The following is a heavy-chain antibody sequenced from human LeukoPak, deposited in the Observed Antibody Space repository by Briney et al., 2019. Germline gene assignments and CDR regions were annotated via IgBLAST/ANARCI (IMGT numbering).Heavy chain of an antibody. V-gene: IGHV2-5*01. D-gene: IGHD1-1*01. J-gene: IGHJ5*02. CDR3: TYRRWATTGPAFDP. CDR2: INWNDDK. CDR1: GFSLSTSGVG. Sequence: SGPTLVNPTQTLSLTCTFSGFSLSTSGVGVGWIRQPPGKALEWLALINWNDDKRYSPSLKSRLTITKDTSKNQVVLTMTNMDPVDTATYYCTYRRWATTGPAFDPWGQGTLVTVSS.